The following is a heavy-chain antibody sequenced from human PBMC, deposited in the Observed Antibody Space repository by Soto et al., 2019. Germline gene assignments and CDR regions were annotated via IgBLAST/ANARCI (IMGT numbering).Heavy chain of an antibody. D-gene: IGHD3-10*01. V-gene: IGHV1-69*01. CDR2: IIPMFGTA. CDR3: ARDLDYYGSGNYYNRIAY. J-gene: IGHJ4*02. Sequence: QVQLVQSGAEVKKPGSSVKVSCKVSGGPFSDYAVSWVRQAPGQGLEWMGGIIPMFGTANYAQKFQGRVTITADDSTTTAYMELSSLRSEDTAVYYCARDLDYYGSGNYYNRIAYWGQGTLVTVSS. CDR1: GGPFSDYA.